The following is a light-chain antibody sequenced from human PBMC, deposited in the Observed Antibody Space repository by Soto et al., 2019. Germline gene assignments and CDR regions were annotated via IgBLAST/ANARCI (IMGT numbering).Light chain of an antibody. CDR2: AAS. V-gene: IGKV1-39*01. J-gene: IGKJ1*01. CDR3: QQYYTYPWT. CDR1: QSISSY. Sequence: DIQMTQSPSSLSASVGDRVTITCRASQSISSYLNWYQQKPGKAPKLLIYAASSLQSGVPSRFSGSGSGTDFTLTISSLQPDDFATYYCQQYYTYPWTFGQGTKV.